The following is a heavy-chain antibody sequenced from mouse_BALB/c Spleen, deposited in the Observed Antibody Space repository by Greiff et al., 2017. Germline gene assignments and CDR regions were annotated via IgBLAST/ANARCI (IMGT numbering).Heavy chain of an antibody. CDR1: GFSLTSYG. V-gene: IGHV2-2*02. CDR2: IWSGGST. Sequence: VQVVESGPGLVQPSQSLSITCTVSGFSLTSYGVHWVRQSPGKGLEWLGVIWSGGSTDYNAAFISRLSISKDNSKSQVFFKMNSLQANDTAIYYCARKEFAYWGQGTLVTVSA. J-gene: IGHJ3*01. CDR3: ARKEFAY.